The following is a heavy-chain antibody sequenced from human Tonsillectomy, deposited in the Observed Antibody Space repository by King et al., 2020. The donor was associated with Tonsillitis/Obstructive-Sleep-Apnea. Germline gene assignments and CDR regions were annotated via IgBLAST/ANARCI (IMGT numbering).Heavy chain of an antibody. CDR3: ARESSPDIRFDP. J-gene: IGHJ5*02. CDR2: ISGSGSVI. CDR1: GFNLGSYS. D-gene: IGHD2-15*01. Sequence: VQLVESGGGLVKPGGSRRLSCAASGFNLGSYSMNWVRQAPGKGLEWVSLISGSGSVIYYADSVKGRFTISRDNAKTSLYLQMNSLRADDTAVYYCARESSPDIRFDPWGQGTLVTVSS. V-gene: IGHV3-21*01.